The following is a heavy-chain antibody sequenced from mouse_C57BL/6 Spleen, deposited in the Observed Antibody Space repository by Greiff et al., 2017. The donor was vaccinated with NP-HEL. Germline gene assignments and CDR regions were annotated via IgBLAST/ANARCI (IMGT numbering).Heavy chain of an antibody. CDR2: IYPGDGDT. Sequence: VQVVESGPELVKPGASVKISCKASGYAFSSSWMNWVKQRPGKGLEWIGRIYPGDGDTNYNGKFKGKATLTADKSSSTAYMQLSSLTSEDSAVYFCARAASNCFDYWGQGTTLTVSS. CDR1: GYAFSSSW. V-gene: IGHV1-82*01. CDR3: ARAASNCFDY. J-gene: IGHJ2*01. D-gene: IGHD2-10*02.